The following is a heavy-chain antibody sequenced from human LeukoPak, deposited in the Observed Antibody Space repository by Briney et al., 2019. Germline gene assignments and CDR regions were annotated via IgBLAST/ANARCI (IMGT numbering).Heavy chain of an antibody. V-gene: IGHV4-39*07. CDR3: ARTMVRGAYNWFDP. J-gene: IGHJ5*02. D-gene: IGHD3-10*01. Sequence: NPSEPLSLTCTVSGGSISSSSYYWGWIRQPPGKGLEWIGYIYHSGSTYYNPSLKSRVTISVDRSKNQFSLKLSSVTAADTAVYYCARTMVRGAYNWFDPWGQGTLVTVSS. CDR2: IYHSGST. CDR1: GGSISSSSYY.